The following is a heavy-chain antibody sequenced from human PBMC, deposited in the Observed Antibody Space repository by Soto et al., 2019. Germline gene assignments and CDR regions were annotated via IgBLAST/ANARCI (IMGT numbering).Heavy chain of an antibody. J-gene: IGHJ6*02. CDR1: GFTFSSYA. D-gene: IGHD3-9*01. Sequence: GSLRLSCAASGFTFSSYAMSWVRQAPGKGLEWVSAISGSGGSTYYADSVKGQFTISRDNSKNTLYLQMNSLRAEDTAVYYCARDDYDILTGPGGYYYYGMDVWGQGTTVTVSS. CDR3: ARDDYDILTGPGGYYYYGMDV. V-gene: IGHV3-23*01. CDR2: ISGSGGST.